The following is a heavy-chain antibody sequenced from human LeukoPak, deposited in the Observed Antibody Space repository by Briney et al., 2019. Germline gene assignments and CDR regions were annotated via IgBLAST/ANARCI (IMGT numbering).Heavy chain of an antibody. V-gene: IGHV3-30*18. D-gene: IGHD3-16*02. Sequence: GSLSLSCAASGFTFSSYGMHWVRQAPGKGLEWVAVISYDGSNKYYADSVKGRFTISRDNSKNTLYLQMNSLRAEDTAVYYCAKDLRMITFGGVIPSMGYWGQGTLVTVSS. J-gene: IGHJ4*02. CDR3: AKDLRMITFGGVIPSMGY. CDR1: GFTFSSYG. CDR2: ISYDGSNK.